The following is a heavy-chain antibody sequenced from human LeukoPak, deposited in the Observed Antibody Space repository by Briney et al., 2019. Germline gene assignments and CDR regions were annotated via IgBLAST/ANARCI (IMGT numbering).Heavy chain of an antibody. V-gene: IGHV4-39*01. D-gene: IGHD5-18*01. J-gene: IGHJ3*02. Sequence: SETLSLTCTVSGGSISSSSYYWGWIRQPPGKGLEWIGSIYYSGSTYYNPSLKSRVTISVDTSKNQFSLKLSSVTAADTAVYYCARHFQLDARDAFDIRGQGTMVTVSS. CDR3: ARHFQLDARDAFDI. CDR2: IYYSGST. CDR1: GGSISSSSYY.